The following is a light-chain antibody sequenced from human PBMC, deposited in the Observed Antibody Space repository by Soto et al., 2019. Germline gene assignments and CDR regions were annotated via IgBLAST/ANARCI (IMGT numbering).Light chain of an antibody. Sequence: DIQMIQSPSTLSASVGDRVTITCRASQTINRWLAWHQQKPGKAPKLLIYEASNLETGVPSRFGGSGSGTEFTLIISSLQPDDFATYYCQQYDSYPWTFGQGTKVDIK. J-gene: IGKJ1*01. CDR3: QQYDSYPWT. CDR1: QTINRW. V-gene: IGKV1-5*03. CDR2: EAS.